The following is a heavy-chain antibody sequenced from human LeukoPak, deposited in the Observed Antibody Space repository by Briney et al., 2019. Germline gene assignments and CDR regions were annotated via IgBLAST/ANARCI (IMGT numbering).Heavy chain of an antibody. CDR3: RAVEDAFDI. D-gene: IGHD6-19*01. J-gene: IGHJ3*02. CDR1: GFTFSDYG. V-gene: IGHV3-30*03. CDR2: ISYDGSNK. Sequence: GGSLRLSCGASGFTFSDYGMHWVRQAPGKGLEWVAVISYDGSNKSYADSVKGRFTISRDNSKNTLYLQMNSLRAEDTAVYYCRAVEDAFDIWGQGTMVTVSS.